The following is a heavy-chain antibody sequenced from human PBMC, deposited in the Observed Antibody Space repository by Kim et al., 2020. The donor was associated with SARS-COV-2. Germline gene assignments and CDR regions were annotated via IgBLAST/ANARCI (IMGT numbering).Heavy chain of an antibody. V-gene: IGHV3-74*01. CDR2: LHSNGIFT. CDR3: ARGALNAFDI. Sequence: GGSLRLSCVASGFTASDFWMHWVRLAPGKGLVWVSLLHSNGIFTTYADSVKGRFTISRDYAKNSLYLEMNSLRAEDSSMYYCARGALNAFDIWGQGTMVT. J-gene: IGHJ3*02. CDR1: GFTASDFW.